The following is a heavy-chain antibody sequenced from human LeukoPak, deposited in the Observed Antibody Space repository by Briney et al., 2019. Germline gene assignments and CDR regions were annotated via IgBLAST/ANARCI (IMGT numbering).Heavy chain of an antibody. Sequence: GGSLRLSCAASGFTFSSYAMSWVRQAPGKGLEWVSAIRGSGGSTYYADSEKGRFTISRDNSKNTLYLQMNSLRAEDTAVYYCAPPVSEYGGDLTDYWGQGTLVTVSS. J-gene: IGHJ4*02. CDR1: GFTFSSYA. D-gene: IGHD4-23*01. CDR3: APPVSEYGGDLTDY. CDR2: IRGSGGST. V-gene: IGHV3-23*01.